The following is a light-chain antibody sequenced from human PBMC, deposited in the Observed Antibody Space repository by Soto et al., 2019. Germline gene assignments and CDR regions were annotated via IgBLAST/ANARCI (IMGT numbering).Light chain of an antibody. J-gene: IGLJ1*01. V-gene: IGLV2-14*01. Sequence: QSVLTQPASVSGSPGQSITISCTGTSNDIGHYNSVSWYQQHPAKAPKLMISEVSNRPSGISNRFSGSKSGNTAFLTISGLQAEDEADYYCSSYTVSVAPYVFGTGTKVTVL. CDR2: EVS. CDR1: SNDIGHYNS. CDR3: SSYTVSVAPYV.